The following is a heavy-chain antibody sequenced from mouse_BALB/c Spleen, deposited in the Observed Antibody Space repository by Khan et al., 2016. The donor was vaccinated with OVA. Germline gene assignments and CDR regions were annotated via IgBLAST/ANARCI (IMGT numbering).Heavy chain of an antibody. CDR3: ARIKKREDTYGED. J-gene: IGHJ2*01. CDR2: TNPTNGRT. Sequence: QVQLKQSGAELVKAGASVKMSCKASGYTFTSYWMHWVKQRLGQGLEWFADTNPTNGRTYYHEKFKSKATLTVDKSSSTAEMQLRGPTYEDSAVYDCARIKKREDTYGEDWGKGTTRKGSS. V-gene: IGHV1S81*02. D-gene: IGHD1-1*01. CDR1: GYTFTSYW.